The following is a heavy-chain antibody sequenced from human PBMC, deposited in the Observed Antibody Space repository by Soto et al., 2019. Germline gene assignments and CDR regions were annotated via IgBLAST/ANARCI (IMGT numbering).Heavy chain of an antibody. V-gene: IGHV3-23*01. CDR3: AKDQQLWFPSGAFDI. CDR1: GFTFSSYA. CDR2: ISGSGGIT. D-gene: IGHD5-18*01. Sequence: EVQLLESGGGLVQPGGSLRLSCAASGFTFSSYAMSWVRQAPGKGLEWVSAISGSGGITDYAGSVKGRFTISRDNSKTTLYLQMNSLRAEDTAVYYCAKDQQLWFPSGAFDIWGQGTMVPVSS. J-gene: IGHJ3*02.